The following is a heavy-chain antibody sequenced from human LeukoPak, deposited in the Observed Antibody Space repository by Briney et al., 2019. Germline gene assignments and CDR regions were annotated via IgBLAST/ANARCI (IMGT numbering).Heavy chain of an antibody. D-gene: IGHD6-6*01. J-gene: IGHJ3*02. CDR3: ARYRTYSSSSQDAFDI. CDR1: GYTFTGYY. V-gene: IGHV1-2*02. CDR2: INPNSGGT. Sequence: GASVNVSCKASGYTFTGYYMHWVRQAPGQGLEWMGWINPNSGGTNYAQKFQGRVTMTRDTSISTAYMELSRLRSDDTAVYYCARYRTYSSSSQDAFDIWGQGTMVTVSS.